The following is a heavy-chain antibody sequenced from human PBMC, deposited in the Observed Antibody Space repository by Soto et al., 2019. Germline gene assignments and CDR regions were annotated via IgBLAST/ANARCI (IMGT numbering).Heavy chain of an antibody. CDR3: ARLSSSGWPIDS. D-gene: IGHD6-19*01. V-gene: IGHV4-31*03. Sequence: QVQLQESGPGLIKGSQTLTLTCTVSGGSISSGGYSGSGIRQHPGKGLEWIGYTYNSANTYQSRSLNSRVSISADTSKNQFSLNLSSVTAADTAMYYCARLSSSGWPIDSWGQGTLVTVSS. CDR1: GGSISSGGYS. J-gene: IGHJ4*02. CDR2: TYNSANT.